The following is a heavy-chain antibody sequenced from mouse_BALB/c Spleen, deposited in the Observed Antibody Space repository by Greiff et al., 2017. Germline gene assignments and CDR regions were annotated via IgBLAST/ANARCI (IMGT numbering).Heavy chain of an antibody. Sequence: QVQLQQPGAELVRPGASVKLSCKASGYTFTSYWINWVKQRPGQGLEWIGNIYPSDSYTNYNQKFKDKATLTVDKSSSTAYMQLSSPTSEDSAVYYCTRGYYGSNYAMDYWGQGTSVTVSS. J-gene: IGHJ4*01. V-gene: IGHV1-69*02. CDR2: IYPSDSYT. CDR1: GYTFTSYW. D-gene: IGHD1-1*01. CDR3: TRGYYGSNYAMDY.